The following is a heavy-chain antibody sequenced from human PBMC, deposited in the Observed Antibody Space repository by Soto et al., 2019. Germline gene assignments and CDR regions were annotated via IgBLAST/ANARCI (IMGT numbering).Heavy chain of an antibody. V-gene: IGHV1-8*01. Sequence: ASVKVSCKASGYTFTSYDINWVRQATGQGLEWMGWMNPNSGNTGYAQKFQGRVTMTRNTSISTAYMELSSLRSEDTAVYYCERALLPDEDFCTNGLCTTTWGKGTTVPVSS. CDR1: GYTFTSYD. CDR3: ERALLPDEDFCTNGLCTTT. J-gene: IGHJ6*04. D-gene: IGHD2-8*01. CDR2: MNPNSGNT.